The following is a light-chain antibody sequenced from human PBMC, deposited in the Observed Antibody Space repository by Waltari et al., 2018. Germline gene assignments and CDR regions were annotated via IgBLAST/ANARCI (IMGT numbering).Light chain of an antibody. Sequence: SYDVTQPPSVSVSPGQTANIICSGYELATKYVAWYQHKAGQSPILVIYKDEERPSGIPERFSGSNAGNTATLTISGTQAMDEAVYYCQAWDSRTAVFGGGTKLTV. J-gene: IGLJ2*01. V-gene: IGLV3-1*01. CDR2: KDE. CDR3: QAWDSRTAV. CDR1: ELATKY.